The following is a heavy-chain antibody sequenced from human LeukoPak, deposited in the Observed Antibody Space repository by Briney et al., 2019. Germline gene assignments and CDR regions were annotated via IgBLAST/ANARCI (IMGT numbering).Heavy chain of an antibody. CDR2: IYYSGST. CDR1: GGSISSSSYY. V-gene: IGHV4-39*07. D-gene: IGHD6-19*01. J-gene: IGHJ4*02. CDR3: ARVGIAVALSWDYFDY. Sequence: PSETLSLTCTVSGGSISSSSYYWGWIRQPPGKGLEWVGSIYYSGSTYYNPSLKSRVTISVDTSKNQFSLKLSSVTAADTAVYYCARVGIAVALSWDYFDYWGQGTLVTVSS.